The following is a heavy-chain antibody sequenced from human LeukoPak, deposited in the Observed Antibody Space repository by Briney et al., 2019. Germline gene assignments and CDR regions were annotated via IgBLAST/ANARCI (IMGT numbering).Heavy chain of an antibody. CDR3: ARMGDTIFGVVTYYGMDV. CDR2: ISAYNGDT. J-gene: IGHJ6*02. D-gene: IGHD3-3*01. Sequence: ASVKVSCKASGYTFTRYGISWVRPAPGQGLEWMGWISAYNGDTNYAQKLQGRVTMTTDTSTSTAYMELRSLRSDDTAVYYCARMGDTIFGVVTYYGMDVWGQGTTVTVSS. CDR1: GYTFTRYG. V-gene: IGHV1-18*01.